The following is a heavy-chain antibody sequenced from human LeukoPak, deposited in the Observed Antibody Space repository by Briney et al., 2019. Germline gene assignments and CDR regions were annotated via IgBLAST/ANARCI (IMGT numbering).Heavy chain of an antibody. CDR1: GFTFSSYA. CDR3: AKGDHEVSGWRDYFDY. Sequence: GGSLRLSCAASGFTFSSYAMSWVRQAPGKGLDWVSAISGSGGSTYYADSVNGRFTISRDNPKNTLYLQMNSLRAEDTAVYYCAKGDHEVSGWRDYFDYWGQGTLVSVSS. J-gene: IGHJ4*02. V-gene: IGHV3-23*01. CDR2: ISGSGGST. D-gene: IGHD6-19*01.